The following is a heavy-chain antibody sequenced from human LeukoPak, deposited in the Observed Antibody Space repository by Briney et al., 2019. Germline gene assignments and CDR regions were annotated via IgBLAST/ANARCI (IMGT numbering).Heavy chain of an antibody. V-gene: IGHV3-30*04. CDR1: GFTFSSYA. Sequence: PGGYLRLSCAASGFTFSSYAMQRVRQAPGKGLEGVAVISYDGSNKYYADSVKGRVTISRDNAEKSLYLQMNNLRAEDTAVYYCGRETVLVVPPARRLDSWGQGTLVTVSS. D-gene: IGHD2-2*01. J-gene: IGHJ4*02. CDR3: GRETVLVVPPARRLDS. CDR2: ISYDGSNK.